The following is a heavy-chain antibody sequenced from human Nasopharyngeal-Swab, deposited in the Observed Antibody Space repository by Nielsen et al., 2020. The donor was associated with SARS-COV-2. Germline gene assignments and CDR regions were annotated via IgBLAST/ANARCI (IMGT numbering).Heavy chain of an antibody. CDR3: ARDLNYVWGSYRYAFDY. V-gene: IGHV7-4-1*02. CDR1: GGTFTSYA. CDR2: INTNTGNP. Sequence: ASVKVSCKASGGTFTSYAMNWVRQAPGQGLEWMGWINTNTGNPTYAQGFTGRFVFSLDTSVSTAYLQISSLKAEDTAVYYCARDLNYVWGSYRYAFDYWGQGTLVTVSS. J-gene: IGHJ4*02. D-gene: IGHD3-16*02.